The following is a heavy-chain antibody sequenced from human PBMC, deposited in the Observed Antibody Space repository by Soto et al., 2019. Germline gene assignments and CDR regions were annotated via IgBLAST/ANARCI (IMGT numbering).Heavy chain of an antibody. V-gene: IGHV3-21*01. J-gene: IGHJ6*02. CDR2: ISSSSSYT. CDR1: GFVFSSYA. CDR3: ARDLTTGTTLQLMHYYGMDG. Sequence: TGGSLRLSCAASGFVFSSYAMSWVRQAPGKGLEWVSAISSSSSYTYYADSVKGRFTISRDNAKNSLYLQMNSLRAEDTAVYYCARDLTTGTTLQLMHYYGMDGWGRGTTVTVSS. D-gene: IGHD1-1*01.